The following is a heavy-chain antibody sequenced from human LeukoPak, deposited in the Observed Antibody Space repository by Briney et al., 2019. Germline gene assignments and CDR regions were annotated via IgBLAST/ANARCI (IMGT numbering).Heavy chain of an antibody. CDR3: ARGFYCSSTSCYRNWFDP. Sequence: SETLSLTCAVYGGSFSGYYWSWIRQPPGKGLEWIGEINQSGSTNYNPSLKSRVTISVDTSKNQFSLKLSSVTAADTAVYYCARGFYCSSTSCYRNWFDPWGQGTLVTVSS. V-gene: IGHV4-34*01. D-gene: IGHD2-2*02. CDR1: GGSFSGYY. CDR2: INQSGST. J-gene: IGHJ5*02.